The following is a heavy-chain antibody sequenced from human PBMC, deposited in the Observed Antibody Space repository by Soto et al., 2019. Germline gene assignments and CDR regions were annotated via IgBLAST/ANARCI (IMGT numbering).Heavy chain of an antibody. CDR1: GFTFSSYG. D-gene: IGHD6-13*01. V-gene: IGHV3-33*01. J-gene: IGHJ6*02. Sequence: QVQLVESGGGVVQPGRSLRLSCAASGFTFSSYGMHWVRQAPGKGLEWVAVIWYDGSNKYYADSVKGRFTISRDNSKNTLYLQMNSLRAEDTAVYYCARGSGYSSSPNYYSDGMDVWGQGTTVTVSS. CDR3: ARGSGYSSSPNYYSDGMDV. CDR2: IWYDGSNK.